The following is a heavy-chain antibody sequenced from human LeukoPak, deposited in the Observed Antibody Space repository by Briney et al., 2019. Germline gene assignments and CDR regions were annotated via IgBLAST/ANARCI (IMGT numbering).Heavy chain of an antibody. D-gene: IGHD2-2*01. V-gene: IGHV1-2*02. J-gene: IGHJ4*02. Sequence: ASVKVSCKASGYTFTGYYMHWVRQAPGQGLEWMGWINPNSGGTNYAQKFQGRVTMTRDTSISTAYMELSRPRSDDTAVYYCARHQPGGYCSSTSCLERPDYWGQGTLVTVSS. CDR3: ARHQPGGYCSSTSCLERPDY. CDR1: GYTFTGYY. CDR2: INPNSGGT.